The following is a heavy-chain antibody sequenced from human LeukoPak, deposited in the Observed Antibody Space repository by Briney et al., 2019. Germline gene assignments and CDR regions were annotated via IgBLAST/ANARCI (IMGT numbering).Heavy chain of an antibody. V-gene: IGHV4-59*01. CDR3: ARDKGSGWQDY. CDR1: SDSISSYY. Sequence: SETLSLTCTVSSDSISSYYWSWIRQPPGKGLEWIGFIYYSGSTNYNPSLRSRVTISVDTSKNQFSLKLTSVTAADTAVYYCARDKGSGWQDYWGQGTLVTVSS. J-gene: IGHJ4*02. CDR2: IYYSGST. D-gene: IGHD6-19*01.